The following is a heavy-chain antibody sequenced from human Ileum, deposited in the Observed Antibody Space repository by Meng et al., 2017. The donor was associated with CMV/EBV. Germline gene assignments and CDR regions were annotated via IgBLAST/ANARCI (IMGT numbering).Heavy chain of an antibody. CDR1: GFTFSSYV. CDR3: ARDRPGVKIIGAFDY. D-gene: IGHD7-27*01. V-gene: IGHV3-30*04. CDR2: ISYDETDD. J-gene: IGHJ4*02. Sequence: GESLKISCAASGFTFSSYVMHWVRQAPGKGLEWVATISYDETDDYHGDSVKGRFTISRDNSKNTLYLQMNSLRVEDTAVYYCARDRPGVKIIGAFDYWGQGTLVTVSS.